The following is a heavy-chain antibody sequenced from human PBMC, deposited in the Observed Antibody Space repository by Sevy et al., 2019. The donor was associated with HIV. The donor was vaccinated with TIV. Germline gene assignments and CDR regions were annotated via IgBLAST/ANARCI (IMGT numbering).Heavy chain of an antibody. J-gene: IGHJ5*02. CDR1: GYTLTELS. D-gene: IGHD6-6*01. V-gene: IGHV1-24*01. CDR2: FDPEDGET. Sequence: ASVKVSCKVSGYTLTELSMHWVRQAPGKGLEWMGGFDPEDGETIYAQKFQGRVTMTEDTSTDTAYMELSSLRSEDTAVYYCATNIAARPGFEPWGQGTLVTVSS. CDR3: ATNIAARPGFEP.